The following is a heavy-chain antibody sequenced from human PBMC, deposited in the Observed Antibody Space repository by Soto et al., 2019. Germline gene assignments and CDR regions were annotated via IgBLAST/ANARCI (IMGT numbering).Heavy chain of an antibody. CDR1: GYTFTGYY. CDR2: INPNSGGT. CDR3: ARVASGTGTPYYFDY. Sequence: GASVKVSCKASGYTFTGYYMHWVRQAPGQGLEWMGWINPNSGGTNYAQKFQGWVTMTRDTSISTAYMELSRLRSDDTAVYYCARVASGTGTPYYFDYWGQGTLVTVSS. J-gene: IGHJ4*02. V-gene: IGHV1-2*04. D-gene: IGHD1-7*01.